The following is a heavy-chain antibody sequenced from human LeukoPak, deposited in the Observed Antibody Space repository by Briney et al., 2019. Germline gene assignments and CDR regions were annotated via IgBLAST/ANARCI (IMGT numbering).Heavy chain of an antibody. V-gene: IGHV1-69*04. D-gene: IGHD4-17*01. Sequence: SVKLSCKASGGTFSSYAISWVRQAPGQSLEWMVRIIPILGIANYAQKFQGRVTITADKSTSTAYMELSSLRSEDTAVYYCARVHGDYYYYYGMDVWGQGTTVTVSS. CDR2: IIPILGIA. CDR1: GGTFSSYA. J-gene: IGHJ6*02. CDR3: ARVHGDYYYYYGMDV.